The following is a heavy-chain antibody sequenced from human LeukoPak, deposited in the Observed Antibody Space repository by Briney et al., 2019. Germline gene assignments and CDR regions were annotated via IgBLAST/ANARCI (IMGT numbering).Heavy chain of an antibody. D-gene: IGHD2-15*01. CDR2: IYYSGST. V-gene: IGHV4-59*01. CDR3: ARGYCSGGTCYDARSHFDY. J-gene: IGHJ4*02. Sequence: SETLSLTCSVSGGSISTYYWSWLRQPPGKGLEWIGHIYYSGSTNYNPSLKSRLTMSIDTSKKQFSLKLSSVTAADTAVYYCARGYCSGGTCYDARSHFDYWGQGTLVTVSS. CDR1: GGSISTYY.